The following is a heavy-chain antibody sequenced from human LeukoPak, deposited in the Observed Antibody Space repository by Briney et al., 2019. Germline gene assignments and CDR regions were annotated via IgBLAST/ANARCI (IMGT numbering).Heavy chain of an antibody. J-gene: IGHJ4*02. Sequence: SETLTLTCTVSGGSISSYYWSWIRQPPGKGLEWIGSIYYSGSTYYNPSLKSRVTISVDTSKNQFSLKLSSVTAADTAVYYCARDSRDGYNLDYWGQGTLVTVSS. D-gene: IGHD5-24*01. CDR2: IYYSGST. CDR1: GGSISSYY. CDR3: ARDSRDGYNLDY. V-gene: IGHV4-39*07.